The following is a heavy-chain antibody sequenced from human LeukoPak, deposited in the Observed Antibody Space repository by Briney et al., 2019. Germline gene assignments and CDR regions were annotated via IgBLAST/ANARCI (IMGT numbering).Heavy chain of an antibody. J-gene: IGHJ4*02. CDR1: GFTFSDYY. CDR3: TRRIVALTYFDY. CDR2: IRSKAYGGTT. V-gene: IGHV3-49*03. D-gene: IGHD6-6*01. Sequence: GGSLRLSCAASGFTFSDYYMSWIRQAPGKGLEWVGFIRSKAYGGTTEYAASVKGRFTISRDDSKSIAYLQMNSLKTEDTAVYYCTRRIVALTYFDYWGQGTLVTVSS.